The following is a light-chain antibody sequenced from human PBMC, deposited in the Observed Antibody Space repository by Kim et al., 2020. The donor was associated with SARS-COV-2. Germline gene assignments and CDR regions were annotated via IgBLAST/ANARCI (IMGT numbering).Light chain of an antibody. J-gene: IGKJ2*01. Sequence: VSPGERATLSCRASQSVSSSLAWYQQRPGQAPRLLIYGASTRATGIPARVSGSGSGTEFTLTISSLQSEDFALYYCQQYKKWPPHTFGQGNKLEI. CDR3: QQYKKWPPHT. CDR1: QSVSSS. V-gene: IGKV3-15*01. CDR2: GAS.